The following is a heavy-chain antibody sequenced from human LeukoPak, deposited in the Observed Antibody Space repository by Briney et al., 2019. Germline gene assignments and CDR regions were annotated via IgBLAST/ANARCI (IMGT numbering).Heavy chain of an antibody. Sequence: PGGSLRLSCAASGFTFSSYWMSWVRQAPGKGLEWVSYITRSSGTIHYADSVKGRFTISRDNAKNSLSLQMNSLRADDTAVYYCASVESVGSGSGAFDIWGQGTMVTVSS. CDR1: GFTFSSYW. D-gene: IGHD3-10*01. CDR2: ITRSSGTI. CDR3: ASVESVGSGSGAFDI. V-gene: IGHV3-48*01. J-gene: IGHJ3*02.